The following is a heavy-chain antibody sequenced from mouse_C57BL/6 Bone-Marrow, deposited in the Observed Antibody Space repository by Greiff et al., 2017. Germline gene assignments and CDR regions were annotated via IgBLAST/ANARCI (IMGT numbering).Heavy chain of an antibody. CDR1: GFTFSSYT. CDR3: SRQVTTVLATKYFDV. CDR2: ISGGGGNT. V-gene: IGHV5-9*01. J-gene: IGHJ1*03. D-gene: IGHD1-1*01. Sequence: EVQRVESGGGLVKPGGSLKLSCAASGFTFSSYTMSWVRQTPEKRLQWVAAISGGGGNTYYPDSVKGRFTISRDNDKNILYLQMSSLRSEDTSLYYCSRQVTTVLATKYFDVWGTGNTVTASS.